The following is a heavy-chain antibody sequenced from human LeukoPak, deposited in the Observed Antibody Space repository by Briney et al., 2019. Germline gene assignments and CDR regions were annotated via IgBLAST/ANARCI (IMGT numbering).Heavy chain of an antibody. J-gene: IGHJ6*04. CDR3: ARGQVVGATFGMDV. CDR1: GFTFSSYS. V-gene: IGHV3-48*01. CDR2: ISSSSTI. Sequence: GGSLRLSCAASGFTFSSYSMNWDRQAPGKGLEWVSYISSSSTIYYADSVKGRFTISRDNAKNSLYLQMNSLRAEDTAVYYCARGQVVGATFGMDVWGKGTTVTVSS. D-gene: IGHD1-26*01.